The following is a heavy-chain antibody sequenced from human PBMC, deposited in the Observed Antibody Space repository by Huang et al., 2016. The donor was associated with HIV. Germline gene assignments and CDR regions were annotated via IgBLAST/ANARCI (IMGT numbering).Heavy chain of an antibody. V-gene: IGHV4-59*01. CDR1: GGSISSYY. D-gene: IGHD4-17*01. Sequence: QVQLQESGPGLVKPSETLSLTCSVSGGSISSYYWSWIRQPPGKGLEWIGYYYYSGSTNHNPSLKSRVTSSVDTSKNQFSLKLSSVTAADTAVYYCARVATVTLNFDYWGQGTLVTVSS. CDR2: YYYSGST. J-gene: IGHJ4*02. CDR3: ARVATVTLNFDY.